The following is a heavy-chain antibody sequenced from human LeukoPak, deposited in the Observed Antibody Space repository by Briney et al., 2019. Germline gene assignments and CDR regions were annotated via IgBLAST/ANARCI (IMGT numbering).Heavy chain of an antibody. CDR1: GGSISSSTYY. J-gene: IGHJ4*02. D-gene: IGHD3-22*01. V-gene: IGHV4-39*01. CDR3: ARHYFESSGFYQPPGY. Sequence: PSETLSLTCTVSGGSISSSTYYWGWVRQPPGKGLEWIGSIYYSGSTYYNPSLQSRVTISVATSRNQFSLKLSSVTAADTAVYYCARHYFESSGFYQPPGYWGQGTLVTVSS. CDR2: IYYSGST.